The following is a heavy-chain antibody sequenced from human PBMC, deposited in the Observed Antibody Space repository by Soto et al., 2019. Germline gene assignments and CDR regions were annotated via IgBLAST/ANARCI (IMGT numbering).Heavy chain of an antibody. CDR2: IIPIFGTA. CDR3: ARDLKRYSSGWYRD. J-gene: IGHJ4*02. CDR1: GGTFRRYA. Sequence: QVQLVQSGAEVKKPGSSVKVSCKSSGGTFRRYAISWVRQAPGQGLEWMGGIIPIFGTANYAQKFQVRVPVTADESTSTAYMELSSLRSEDTAVYYCARDLKRYSSGWYRDWGQGTLVTVSS. D-gene: IGHD6-19*01. V-gene: IGHV1-69*01.